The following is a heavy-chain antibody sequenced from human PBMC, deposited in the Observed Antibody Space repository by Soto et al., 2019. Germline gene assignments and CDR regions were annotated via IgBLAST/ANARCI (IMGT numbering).Heavy chain of an antibody. D-gene: IGHD3-22*01. J-gene: IGHJ4*02. V-gene: IGHV3-7*03. CDR3: ARGTSFDFDDNAYYAH. Sequence: PWGSLRLSCAASGFTFSNYWMSLFRHSPFKWLEWVASIKQGGSEKYYVDSVKGRFTISRDNTKNSLYLQMNSLRAEDTAMYYCARGTSFDFDDNAYYAHWGQGTLVTVSS. CDR1: GFTFSNYW. CDR2: IKQGGSEK.